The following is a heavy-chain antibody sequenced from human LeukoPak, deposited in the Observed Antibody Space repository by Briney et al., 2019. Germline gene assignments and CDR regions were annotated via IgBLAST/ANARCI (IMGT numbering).Heavy chain of an antibody. CDR1: GFTFSSYA. V-gene: IGHV3-23*01. CDR2: ISGSPGST. J-gene: IGHJ6*03. D-gene: IGHD1-1*01. CDR3: ARVPSWKGYMDV. Sequence: PGGSLRLSCAASGFTFSSYAMSWVRQAPGKGLEWVSAISGSPGSTYYADSVKGRFTISRDNPKNTLYLQMNSLRAEDTAVYYCARVPSWKGYMDVWGKGTTVTVSS.